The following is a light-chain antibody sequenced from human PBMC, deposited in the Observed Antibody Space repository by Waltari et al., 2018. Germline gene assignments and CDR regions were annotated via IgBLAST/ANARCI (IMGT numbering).Light chain of an antibody. CDR1: SGDIGGYHY. Sequence: QSALTQPASVSGSPGQSITISCTGTSGDIGGYHYVSLYQQHPGKAPKLMIYDVTRWPSGVSNRFSGSKSGNTASLTISGLQAEDEADYYCTSYTSTNTVIFGGGTKVTV. V-gene: IGLV2-14*03. J-gene: IGLJ2*01. CDR3: TSYTSTNTVI. CDR2: DVT.